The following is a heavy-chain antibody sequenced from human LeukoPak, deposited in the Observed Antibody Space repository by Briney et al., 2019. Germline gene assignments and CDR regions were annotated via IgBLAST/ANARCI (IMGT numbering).Heavy chain of an antibody. Sequence: ASETLSLTCTVSGGSISSYYWSWIRQPPGKGLEWIGYIYYSGSTNYNPSLKSRVTISVDTSKNQFSLKLSSVTAADTAVYYCASVVVPAAMGGGWFDPWGQGTLVTVSS. CDR2: IYYSGST. D-gene: IGHD2-2*01. J-gene: IGHJ5*02. CDR3: ASVVVPAAMGGGWFDP. CDR1: GGSISSYY. V-gene: IGHV4-59*12.